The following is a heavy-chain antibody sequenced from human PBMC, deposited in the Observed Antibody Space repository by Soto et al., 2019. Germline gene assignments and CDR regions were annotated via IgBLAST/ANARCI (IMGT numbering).Heavy chain of an antibody. CDR3: ARDDEYSGNGMDV. V-gene: IGHV3-33*01. CDR2: ILNDGSNR. Sequence: QVQLVESGGGVVQPGRSLRLSCAASEFTFSNYGMHWVRQATGKGLEWVAVILNDGSNRYHADSVKDRFTISRDNSKNTLYLQMNSLPAEDTAVNSFARDDEYSGNGMDVWGPGTTVTFS. J-gene: IGHJ6*02. D-gene: IGHD3-10*01. CDR1: EFTFSNYG.